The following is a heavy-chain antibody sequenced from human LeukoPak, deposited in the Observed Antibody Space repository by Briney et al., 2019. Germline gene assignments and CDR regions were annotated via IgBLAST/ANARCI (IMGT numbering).Heavy chain of an antibody. CDR2: ISKTGGTK. CDR1: GFTFSAYG. V-gene: IGHV3-30*18. CDR3: AKEVGYNYAPLDY. D-gene: IGHD5-18*01. J-gene: IGHJ4*02. Sequence: GGPLRLSCAASGFTFSAYGMQWVRQAPGKGLEWVAVISKTGGTKYYADSVKGRFTVSRDNAGNTLYLQMNSLRPEDTAVYYCAKEVGYNYAPLDYWGLGTLVTVSS.